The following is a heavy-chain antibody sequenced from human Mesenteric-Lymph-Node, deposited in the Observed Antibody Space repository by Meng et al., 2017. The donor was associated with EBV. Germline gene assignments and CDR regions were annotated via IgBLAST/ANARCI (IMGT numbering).Heavy chain of an antibody. Sequence: CVTDCYCSWFRQAPGGALEWFGYIFSSGSNTYNPALGSRATITVASSRNHFFLTVYSVTAADTAEYYCARVCGRYYSPWFDPWGQGSLVTVSS. CDR1: CVTDCY. V-gene: IGHV4-59*02. D-gene: IGHD2/OR15-2a*01. CDR3: ARVCGRYYSPWFDP. CDR2: IFSSGSN. J-gene: IGHJ5*02.